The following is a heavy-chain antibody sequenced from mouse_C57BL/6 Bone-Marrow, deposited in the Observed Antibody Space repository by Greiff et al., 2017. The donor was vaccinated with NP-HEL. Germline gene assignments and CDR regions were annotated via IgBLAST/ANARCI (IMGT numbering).Heavy chain of an antibody. J-gene: IGHJ1*03. D-gene: IGHD1-1*01. Sequence: QVQLQQSGAELVRPGTSVKMSCKASGYTFTNYWIGWAKQRPGHGLEWIGDIYPGGGYTNYNEKFKGKATLTADKSSSTAYMQFSSLTSEDSAIYYGARGGYYGSRGYWYFDVWGTGTTVTVSS. CDR1: GYTFTNYW. CDR3: ARGGYYGSRGYWYFDV. V-gene: IGHV1-63*01. CDR2: IYPGGGYT.